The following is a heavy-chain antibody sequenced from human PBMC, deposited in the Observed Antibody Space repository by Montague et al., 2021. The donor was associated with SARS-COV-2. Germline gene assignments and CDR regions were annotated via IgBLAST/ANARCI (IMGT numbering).Heavy chain of an antibody. CDR1: GGSISSGGYY. CDR2: IYYSGST. CDR3: ARDESSSGHDY. V-gene: IGHV4-31*03. D-gene: IGHD3-22*01. Sequence: TLSLTCTVSGGSISSGGYYWSWIRQHPGKGLEWIGYIYYSGSTYYNPSLKSRVTISVDTSKNLFSLKLSSVTAADTAVYYCARDESSSGHDYWGQGTLVTVSS. J-gene: IGHJ4*02.